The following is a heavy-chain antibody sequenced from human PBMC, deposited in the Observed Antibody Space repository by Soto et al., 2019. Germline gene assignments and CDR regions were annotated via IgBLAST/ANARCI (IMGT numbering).Heavy chain of an antibody. J-gene: IGHJ6*02. CDR2: TRNKAYTYTT. V-gene: IGHV3-72*01. CDR1: GFTFSDHY. Sequence: EVQLVESGGGLVQPGGSLRLSCAASGFTFSDHYMDWVRQAPGKGLEWVGRTRNKAYTYTTEYAASVKGSFTISRDDSKISLYLQMNSLKTEDTAVYYCRTSFWSGYCYGMDVWGQGTTVTVSS. CDR3: RTSFWSGYCYGMDV. D-gene: IGHD3-3*01.